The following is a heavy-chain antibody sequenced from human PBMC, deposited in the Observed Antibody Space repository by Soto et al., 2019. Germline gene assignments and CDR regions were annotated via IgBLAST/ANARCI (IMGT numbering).Heavy chain of an antibody. CDR2: ISGYNGDT. J-gene: IGHJ4*02. V-gene: IGHV1-18*04. D-gene: IGHD4-4*01. CDR1: GYTFTNNG. CDR3: ARDVEYSTSLCEH. Sequence: QVQMKQSGGAVKKPGAAVKVSCKTSGYTFTNNGVNWVRQAPGKGLELLGYISGYNGDTDYDQKFQDRFTMSIDKTTNTVFMELRTLRSDDSAVYYCARDVEYSTSLCEHWGPGTPVIVS.